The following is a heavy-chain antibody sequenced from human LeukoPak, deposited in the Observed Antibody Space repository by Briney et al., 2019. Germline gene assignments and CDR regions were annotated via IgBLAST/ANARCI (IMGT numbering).Heavy chain of an antibody. CDR3: ARDGGYSGSYYSD. Sequence: SETLSLTCTVSGGSISSSSYYWVWIRQSPGKGLEWIGSAYYNENTYYNPSLKSRATISVDTSKNQFSLKLSSVTAADTAVYYCARDGGYSGSYYSDWGQGTLVTVSS. CDR2: AYYNENT. J-gene: IGHJ4*02. CDR1: GGSISSSSYY. D-gene: IGHD1-26*01. V-gene: IGHV4-39*07.